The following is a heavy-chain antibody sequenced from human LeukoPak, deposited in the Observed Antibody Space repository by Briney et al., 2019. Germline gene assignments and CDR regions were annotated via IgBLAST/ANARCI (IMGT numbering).Heavy chain of an antibody. V-gene: IGHV4-39*07. CDR3: ARLPGSSHGYYFDY. CDR2: IYYSGST. D-gene: IGHD5-18*01. CDR1: GGSISSSSYY. Sequence: SETLSLTCTVSGGSISSSSYYWGWIRQPPGRGLEWIGNIYYSGSTNYNPSLKSRVTISVDTSKNQLSLNLTSVTAADTAVYYCARLPGSSHGYYFDYWGQGTLVTVSS. J-gene: IGHJ4*02.